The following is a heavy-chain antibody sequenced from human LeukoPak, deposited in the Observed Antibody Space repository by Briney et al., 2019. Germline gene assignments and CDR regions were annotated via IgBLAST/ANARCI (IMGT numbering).Heavy chain of an antibody. V-gene: IGHV3-74*01. CDR2: INSDGSST. CDR3: ASWSQGGAFDI. Sequence: GGSLRLSCAASGFTFSSYAMSWVRQAPGKGLVWVSRINSDGSSTSYADSVKGRFTISRDNAKNTLYLQMNSLRAEDTAVYYCASWSQGGAFDIWGQGTMVTVSS. CDR1: GFTFSSYA. D-gene: IGHD3-16*01. J-gene: IGHJ3*02.